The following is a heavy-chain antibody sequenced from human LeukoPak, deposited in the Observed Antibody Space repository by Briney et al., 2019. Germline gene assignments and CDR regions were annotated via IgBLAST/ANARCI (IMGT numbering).Heavy chain of an antibody. V-gene: IGHV4-28*06. J-gene: IGHJ2*01. CDR1: GYSISGSNW. Sequence: SETLSLTCAVSGYSISGSNWWGWIRQPPGKGLEWIGYIYYSGTTKYNPSLKSRVTMSVDTSKYQFSLKLSSVTASDTAVYYCASVLGSYWYFDVWGRGTLVTVSS. CDR2: IYYSGTT. D-gene: IGHD7-27*01. CDR3: ASVLGSYWYFDV.